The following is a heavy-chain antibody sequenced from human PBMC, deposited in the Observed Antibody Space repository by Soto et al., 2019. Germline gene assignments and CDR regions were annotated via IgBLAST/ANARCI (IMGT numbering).Heavy chain of an antibody. CDR2: IYYSGST. J-gene: IGHJ4*02. Sequence: QVQLQESGPGLVKPSQTLSLTCTVSGGSISGDYFYWSWFRQPPGKGLEWIGYIYYSGSTYYNPSLKSRVTISVDPSKNQCSLKLSSVTAADTAVYYCARAGNGPAYWGQGTLVTVSS. CDR1: GGSISGDYFY. CDR3: ARAGNGPAY. V-gene: IGHV4-30-4*01.